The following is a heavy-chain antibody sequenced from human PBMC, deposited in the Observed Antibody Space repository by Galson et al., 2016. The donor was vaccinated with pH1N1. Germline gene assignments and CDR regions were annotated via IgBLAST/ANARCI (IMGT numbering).Heavy chain of an antibody. CDR3: ARQTIGLAVPKSYFDS. CDR1: GASISSSAYF. J-gene: IGHJ4*02. Sequence: LSLTCKVSGASISSSAYFWGWVRQPPGKQLEWIGSIFDDGATYYNPSLKSRVTVPVDTSKNQFSLLLKSVTAADPAVLYCARQTIGLAVPKSYFDSWGQGTLVTVSS. V-gene: IGHV4-39*01. CDR2: IFDDGAT. D-gene: IGHD3-16*01.